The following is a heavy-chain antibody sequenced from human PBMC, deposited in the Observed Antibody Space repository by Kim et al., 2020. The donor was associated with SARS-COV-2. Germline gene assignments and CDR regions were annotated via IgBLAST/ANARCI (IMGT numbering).Heavy chain of an antibody. V-gene: IGHV4-59*01. J-gene: IGHJ4*02. D-gene: IGHD5-18*01. Sequence: NPTPESRVTISVDRSKNQCSLKLSSVTAADTAVYYCARVDTAMASGIDYWGQGTLVTVSS. CDR3: ARVDTAMASGIDY.